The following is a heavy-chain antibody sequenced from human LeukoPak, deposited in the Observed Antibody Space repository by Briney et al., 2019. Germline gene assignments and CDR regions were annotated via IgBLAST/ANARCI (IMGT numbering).Heavy chain of an antibody. D-gene: IGHD4-23*01. Sequence: GGSLRLSCAASGFTFSSYSMNWVRQAPGKGLEWVSYVSSSSSTIYYADSVKGRFTISRDNAKNSLYLQMNSLRAEDTAVYYCARDQGNDYCYYMDVWGKGTTVTVSS. J-gene: IGHJ6*03. CDR2: VSSSSSTI. V-gene: IGHV3-48*04. CDR1: GFTFSSYS. CDR3: ARDQGNDYCYYMDV.